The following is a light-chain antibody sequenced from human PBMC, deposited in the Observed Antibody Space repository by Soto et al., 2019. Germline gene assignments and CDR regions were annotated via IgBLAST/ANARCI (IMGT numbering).Light chain of an antibody. CDR3: QRLIGYELV. V-gene: IGKV1-9*01. CDR1: QGMSTY. J-gene: IGKJ4*01. Sequence: DIQLTQSPSFLSASVGDTVTITCRASQGMSTYLAWYQQKPGKVPKLLIRSASTLQSGVPPRFSGGGSGTEFLFTCNPFRPDASGIYYYQRLIGYELVFGGGTNGEI. CDR2: SAS.